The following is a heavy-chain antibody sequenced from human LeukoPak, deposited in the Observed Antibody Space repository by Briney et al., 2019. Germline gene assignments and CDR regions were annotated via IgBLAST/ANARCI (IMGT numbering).Heavy chain of an antibody. J-gene: IGHJ2*01. V-gene: IGHV4-39*01. D-gene: IGHD5-12*01. CDR3: ARALVRATMVWYFDL. CDR1: GGSISSYY. Sequence: SETLSLTCTVSGGSISSYYWSWVRQPPGKGLEWVGSIYHSGSTYYNPSLKSRVTIFVDTSKNQFSQKLRSVTATDTAVYYCARALVRATMVWYFDLWGRGTLVTVSS. CDR2: IYHSGST.